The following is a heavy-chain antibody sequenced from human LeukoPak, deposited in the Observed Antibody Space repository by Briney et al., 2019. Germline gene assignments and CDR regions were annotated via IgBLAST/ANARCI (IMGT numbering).Heavy chain of an antibody. CDR1: GYTFTSYG. CDR2: ISAYNGNT. D-gene: IGHD2-21*01. V-gene: IGHV1-18*01. CDR3: ARGGDGYNSGYGMDV. Sequence: VASVKVSCKASGYTFTSYGISWVRQAPGRGLEWMGWISAYNGNTNYAQKLQGRVTMTTDTSTSTAYMELRSLRSEDTAVYYCARGGDGYNSGYGMDVWGQGTTVTVSS. J-gene: IGHJ6*02.